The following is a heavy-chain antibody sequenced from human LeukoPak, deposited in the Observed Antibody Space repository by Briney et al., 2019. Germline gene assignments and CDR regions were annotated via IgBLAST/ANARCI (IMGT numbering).Heavy chain of an antibody. CDR1: GGSFSGYY. V-gene: IGHV4-59*10. CDR3: ARGSGRTKYSGLMYYFDY. CDR2: IYTSGST. J-gene: IGHJ4*02. D-gene: IGHD1-26*01. Sequence: SETLSLTCAVYGGSFSGYYWSWIRQPAGKGLEWIGRIYTSGSTNYNPSLKSRVTMSVDTSKNQFSLKPSSVTAADTAVYYCARGSGRTKYSGLMYYFDYWGQGTLVTVSS.